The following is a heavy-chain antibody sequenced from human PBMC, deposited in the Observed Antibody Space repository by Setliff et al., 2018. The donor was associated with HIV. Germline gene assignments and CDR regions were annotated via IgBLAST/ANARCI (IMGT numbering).Heavy chain of an antibody. CDR1: GYSISSGYY. V-gene: IGHV4-38-2*01. J-gene: IGHJ4*02. D-gene: IGHD5-18*01. CDR3: ARVPRQLLKGAAAYFDY. CDR2: IYHSGST. Sequence: SETLSLTCAVSGYSISSGYYWGWIRQPLGKGLEWSGSIYHSGSTYYNPSLKSRVTISVDTSKNQFSLKLSSVTAADTAVYYCARVPRQLLKGAAAYFDYWGQGTLVTVPQ.